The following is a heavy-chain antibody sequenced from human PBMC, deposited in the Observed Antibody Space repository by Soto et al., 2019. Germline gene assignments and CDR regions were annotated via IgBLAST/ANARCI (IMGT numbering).Heavy chain of an antibody. Sequence: QITLKESGPTLVKPTQTLTLTCTFSGFSLSSTRMAVGWIRQPPGKALEWLALIYWDDDNPYSPFLKSRLTITKDTSKNQVVLTMSNMDPVDTARYYCAHIVVAGLGYYFDYWGQGTLVTVSS. D-gene: IGHD6-19*01. V-gene: IGHV2-5*02. CDR3: AHIVVAGLGYYFDY. CDR2: IYWDDDN. CDR1: GFSLSSTRMA. J-gene: IGHJ4*02.